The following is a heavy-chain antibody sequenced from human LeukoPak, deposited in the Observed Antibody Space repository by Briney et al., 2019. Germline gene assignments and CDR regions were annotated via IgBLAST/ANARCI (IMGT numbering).Heavy chain of an antibody. Sequence: PSETLSLTCTVSGGSISSYYCSWIRQPPGKGLEWIGYIYYSGSTNYNPSLKSRVTISVDTSKNQFSLKLSSVTAADTAVYYCARVDDSSGTLFDYWGQGTLVTVSS. CDR3: ARVDDSSGTLFDY. CDR1: GGSISSYY. D-gene: IGHD3-22*01. V-gene: IGHV4-59*01. CDR2: IYYSGST. J-gene: IGHJ4*02.